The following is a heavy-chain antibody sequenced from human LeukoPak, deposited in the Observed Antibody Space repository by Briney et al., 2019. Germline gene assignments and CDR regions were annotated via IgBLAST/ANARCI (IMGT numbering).Heavy chain of an antibody. V-gene: IGHV1-69*05. Sequence: SVKVSCKASGGTFSSYAISWVRQAPGQGLEWMGRIIPIFGTANYAQKFQGRVTITTDESTSTAYMELSSLRSEDTAVYYCARDRTGTTARRWFDPRGQGTLVTVSS. CDR3: ARDRTGTTARRWFDP. J-gene: IGHJ5*02. D-gene: IGHD1-1*01. CDR1: GGTFSSYA. CDR2: IIPIFGTA.